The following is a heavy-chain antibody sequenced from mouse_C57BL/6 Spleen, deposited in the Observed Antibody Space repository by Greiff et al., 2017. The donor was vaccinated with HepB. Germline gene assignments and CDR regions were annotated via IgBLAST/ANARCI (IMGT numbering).Heavy chain of an antibody. CDR1: GYTFTDYN. CDR3: ARRLSAWFAY. D-gene: IGHD2-4*01. Sequence: DVKLQESGPELVKPGASVKIPCKASGYTFTDYNMDWVKQSHGKSLEWIGDINPNNGGTIYNQKFKGKATLTVDKSSSTAYMELRSLTSEDTAVYYCARRLSAWFAYWGQGTLVTVSA. J-gene: IGHJ3*01. CDR2: INPNNGGT. V-gene: IGHV1-18*01.